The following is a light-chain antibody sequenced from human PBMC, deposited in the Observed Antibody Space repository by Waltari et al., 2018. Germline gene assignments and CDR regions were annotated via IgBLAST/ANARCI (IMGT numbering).Light chain of an antibody. CDR1: SSNTGSNS. CDR2: IDN. CDR3: SSWDDSLKGPL. Sequence: QSVLTQPPSASGTPGQRVTISCSGTSSNTGSNSVNWYQHLPGAAPQLLIYIDNQRPSGVPDRFSGSKSGSSATLAISVLQSEDEADYYCSSWDDSLKGPLFGGGTKLTVL. V-gene: IGLV1-44*01. J-gene: IGLJ3*02.